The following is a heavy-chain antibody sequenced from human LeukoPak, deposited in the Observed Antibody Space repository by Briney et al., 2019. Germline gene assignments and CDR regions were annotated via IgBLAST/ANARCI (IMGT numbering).Heavy chain of an antibody. Sequence: GGSLRLSCAASGFTFSSYGMHWVRQAPGKGLEWVAVIWCDGSNKYYADSVKGRFTISRDNSKNTLYLQMNSLRAEDTAVYYCARALRGYSYGYGYYYYGMDGWGQGTTVTVSS. D-gene: IGHD5-18*01. CDR1: GFTFSSYG. CDR2: IWCDGSNK. J-gene: IGHJ6*02. V-gene: IGHV3-33*01. CDR3: ARALRGYSYGYGYYYYGMDG.